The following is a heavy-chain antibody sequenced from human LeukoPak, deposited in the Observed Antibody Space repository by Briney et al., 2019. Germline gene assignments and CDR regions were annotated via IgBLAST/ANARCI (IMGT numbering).Heavy chain of an antibody. CDR3: ASVGYCSSTSCYKGAFDI. D-gene: IGHD2-2*02. Sequence: ASVKVSCXASGYTFTSYGISWVRQAPGQGLEWMGWISAYNGNTNYAQKLQGRVTMTTDTSTSTAYMELRSLRSDDTAVYYCASVGYCSSTSCYKGAFDIWGPGTMVTVSS. CDR1: GYTFTSYG. CDR2: ISAYNGNT. V-gene: IGHV1-18*01. J-gene: IGHJ3*02.